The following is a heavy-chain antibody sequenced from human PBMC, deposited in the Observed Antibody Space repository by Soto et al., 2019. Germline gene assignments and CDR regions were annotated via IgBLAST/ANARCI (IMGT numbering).Heavy chain of an antibody. D-gene: IGHD2-2*01. CDR2: IIPIFGTA. J-gene: IGHJ4*02. V-gene: IGHV1-69*13. Sequence: GASVKVSCKASGVTFSSYAISWVRQAPGQGLEWMGGIIPIFGTANYAQEFQGRVTITADESTSTAYMELSSLRSEDTAVYYCAREYCSSTSCPSPGHYWGQGTLVTVSS. CDR3: AREYCSSTSCPSPGHY. CDR1: GVTFSSYA.